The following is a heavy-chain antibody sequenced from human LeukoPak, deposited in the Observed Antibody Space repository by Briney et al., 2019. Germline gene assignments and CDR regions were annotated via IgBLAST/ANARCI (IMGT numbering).Heavy chain of an antibody. V-gene: IGHV3-53*05. J-gene: IGHJ4*02. CDR3: PVETWDN. CDR1: GFTVSDSY. CDR2: TYSGGST. Sequence: RGSLRLSCAASGFTVSDSYMSWVRQAPGKGLEWVSGTYSGGSTYYADSVKGRFTVSRDNSKNTLYLQMNSLRAEDTAVYYCPVETWDNWGQGTLVTVSS.